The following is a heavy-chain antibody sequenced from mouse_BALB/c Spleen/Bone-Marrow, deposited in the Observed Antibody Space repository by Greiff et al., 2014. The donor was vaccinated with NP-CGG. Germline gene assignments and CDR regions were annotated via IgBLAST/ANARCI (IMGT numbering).Heavy chain of an antibody. V-gene: IGHV3-2*02. CDR2: ISYSGST. D-gene: IGHD2-4*01. CDR3: ARRYYDYDFYAMDY. Sequence: DVHLVESGPGLVKPSQSLSLTCTVTGYSITSDYAWNWIRQFPGNKLEWMGYISYSGSTSYNPSLKSRISITRDTSKNQFFLQLNSVTTEDTATYYCARRYYDYDFYAMDYWGQGTSVTVSS. CDR1: GYSITSDYA. J-gene: IGHJ4*01.